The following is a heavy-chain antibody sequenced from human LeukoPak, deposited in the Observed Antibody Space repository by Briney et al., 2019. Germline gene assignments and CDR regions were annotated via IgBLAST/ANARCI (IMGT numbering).Heavy chain of an antibody. CDR1: GFTFDDYA. CDR2: ISWNSGSI. Sequence: PGGSLRLSCAASGFTFDDYAMHWVRQAPGKGLEWVSGISWNSGSIGYADSVKGRFTISRDNAKNSLYLQMNSLRAEDTALYYCPKSDTAMEYYFDYWGQGTLVTVSS. D-gene: IGHD5-18*01. J-gene: IGHJ4*02. CDR3: PKSDTAMEYYFDY. V-gene: IGHV3-9*01.